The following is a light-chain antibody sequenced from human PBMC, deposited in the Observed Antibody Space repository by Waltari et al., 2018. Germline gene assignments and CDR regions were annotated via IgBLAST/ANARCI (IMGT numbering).Light chain of an antibody. CDR3: CSYVGRNIWV. J-gene: IGLJ3*02. CDR1: SSDVGFYNL. CDR2: EVI. V-gene: IGLV2-23*02. Sequence: QSALTQPASVSGSPGQSITIPCPGPSSDVGFYNLVSWYQQHPDKAPKLLVYEVIERPSGVSNRFSGSKSGNTASLTISGLQAEDEADYYCCSYVGRNIWVFGGGTKVTVL.